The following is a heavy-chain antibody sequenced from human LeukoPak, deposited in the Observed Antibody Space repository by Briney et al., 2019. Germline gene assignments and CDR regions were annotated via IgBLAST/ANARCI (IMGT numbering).Heavy chain of an antibody. Sequence: SETLSLTCIVSGGSISSRSYNWGWIRQPPGKGLEWIGEINHSGSTNYNPSLKSRVTISVDTSKNQFSLKLSSVTAADTAVYYCARRALVRTFDYWGQGTLVTVSS. D-gene: IGHD4/OR15-4a*01. CDR1: GGSISSRSYN. CDR3: ARRALVRTFDY. J-gene: IGHJ4*02. CDR2: INHSGST. V-gene: IGHV4-39*07.